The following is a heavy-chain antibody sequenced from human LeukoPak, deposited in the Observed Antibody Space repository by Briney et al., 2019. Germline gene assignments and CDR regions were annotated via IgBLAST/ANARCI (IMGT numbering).Heavy chain of an antibody. D-gene: IGHD3-22*01. J-gene: IGHJ4*02. CDR1: GFTFSGHA. V-gene: IGHV3-23*01. CDR3: AKDILRYDSSGYYYVGMFDY. CDR2: ISGSGGST. Sequence: GGSLRLSCAASGFTFSGHAMSWVRQAPGKGLEWVSAISGSGGSTYYADSVKGRFTISRDNSKNTLYLQMNSLRAEDTAVYYCAKDILRYDSSGYYYVGMFDYWGQGTLVTVSS.